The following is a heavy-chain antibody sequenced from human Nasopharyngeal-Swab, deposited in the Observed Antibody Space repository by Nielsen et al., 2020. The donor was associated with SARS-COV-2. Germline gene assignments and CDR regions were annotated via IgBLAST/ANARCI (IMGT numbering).Heavy chain of an antibody. J-gene: IGHJ4*02. CDR3: AKDPSSTVSTSLWFDY. V-gene: IGHV3-23*01. D-gene: IGHD4-17*01. CDR1: GFTFSSYA. CDR2: ISGSGGST. Sequence: GESLKISCSASGFTFSSYAMHWVRQAPGKGLEWVSAISGSGGSTYYADSVKGRFTISRDNSKNTLYLQMNSLRAEDTAVYYCAKDPSSTVSTSLWFDYWGQGTLVTVSS.